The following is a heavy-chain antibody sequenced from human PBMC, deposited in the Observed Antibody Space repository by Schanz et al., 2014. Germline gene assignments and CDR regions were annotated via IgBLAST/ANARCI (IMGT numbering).Heavy chain of an antibody. Sequence: EGQLVESGGGLIQPGGSLRLSCAVSGFTVSSHYMSWVRQAPGKGLEWVSTVYMSAASTRYADSVKGRIIISRDSSKNTLFLQMNSLRPEDTALYFCARDEGRDGYNLAFDVWGQGTLVTVSS. CDR1: GFTVSSHY. D-gene: IGHD5-12*01. CDR3: ARDEGRDGYNLAFDV. CDR2: VYMSAAST. V-gene: IGHV3-53*01. J-gene: IGHJ3*01.